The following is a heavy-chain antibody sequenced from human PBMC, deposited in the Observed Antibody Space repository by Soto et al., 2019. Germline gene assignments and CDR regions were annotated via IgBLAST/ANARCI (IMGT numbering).Heavy chain of an antibody. Sequence: EVQLVESGGGLVKPGGSLRLSCADSGFTFSSYSMKWGRQAPGKGLEWVSSIRSSSIYIYYADSMRGRLTISRDNAKKSLYLQMNSLRPEDTAVYYCARDRTIGVGTVTTTYYYYGMDVWGQGTTVTVSS. D-gene: IGHD4-17*01. CDR3: ARDRTIGVGTVTTTYYYYGMDV. CDR2: IRSSSIYI. V-gene: IGHV3-21*02. CDR1: GFTFSSYS. J-gene: IGHJ6*02.